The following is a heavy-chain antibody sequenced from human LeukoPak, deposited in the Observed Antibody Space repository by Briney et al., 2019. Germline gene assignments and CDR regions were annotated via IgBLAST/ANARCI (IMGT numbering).Heavy chain of an antibody. CDR2: ISGSGGRT. V-gene: IGHV3-23*01. CDR1: GFTFSSYA. D-gene: IGHD2/OR15-2a*01. Sequence: SGGSLRLSCSASGFTFSSYAMSWVRQAPGKGREWVSAISGSGGRTYYADSVKGRFTISRDNSKNTLILQMNSLRVEDTAVYYCAKNFEPDLDYWGQGTLVTVSS. CDR3: AKNFEPDLDY. J-gene: IGHJ4*02.